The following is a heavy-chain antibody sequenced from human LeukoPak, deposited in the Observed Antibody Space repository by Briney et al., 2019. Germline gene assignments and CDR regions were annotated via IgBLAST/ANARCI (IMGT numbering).Heavy chain of an antibody. CDR2: ISWNSGSI. CDR3: AKDGSDGGY. CDR1: GFTFDDYA. J-gene: IGHJ4*02. V-gene: IGHV3-9*01. Sequence: GGSLRLSCAASGFTFDDYAMHWVRQAPGKGLEWVSGISWNSGSIGYADSVKGRFTISRDNAKNSLYLQMNSLRAEDTALYYCAKDGSDGGYWGQGTLVTASS. D-gene: IGHD3-10*01.